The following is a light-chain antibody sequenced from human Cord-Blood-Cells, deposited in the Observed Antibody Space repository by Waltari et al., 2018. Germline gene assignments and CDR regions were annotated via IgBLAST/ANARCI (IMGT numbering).Light chain of an antibody. Sequence: ETVLTQSPATLSLSPGERATLSCRASQSVSSYLAWYQQKPGQAPRLLIYDASNRATGIPARFSGSGSGTDSTLTISSLEPEDFAVYYCQQRSNWPPLTFGGGTKVEIK. CDR2: DAS. V-gene: IGKV3-11*01. J-gene: IGKJ4*01. CDR1: QSVSSY. CDR3: QQRSNWPPLT.